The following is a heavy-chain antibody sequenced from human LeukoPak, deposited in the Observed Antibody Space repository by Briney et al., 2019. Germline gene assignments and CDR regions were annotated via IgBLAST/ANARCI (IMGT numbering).Heavy chain of an antibody. D-gene: IGHD5-18*01. CDR3: AKDLRGFTYGSAFDH. CDR1: GLTFRTYA. CDR2: ISDSGGYT. J-gene: IGHJ4*02. V-gene: IGHV3-23*01. Sequence: GGSLRLSCAASGLTFRTYAMSWVRQAPGKGLEWVSSISDSGGYTFYADSVKGRFTISRDNSKNTVYLQMTSLRAEDTAVYFCAKDLRGFTYGSAFDHWGQGTLVTVSS.